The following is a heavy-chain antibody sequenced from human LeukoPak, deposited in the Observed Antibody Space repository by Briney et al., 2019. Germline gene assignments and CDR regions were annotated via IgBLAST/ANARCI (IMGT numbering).Heavy chain of an antibody. V-gene: IGHV1-69*13. Sequence: SVKVSCKASGGTFSRYAISWVRQAPGQGLEWMGGIIPISGTTNYAQKFQGRGTITADESTSTAYMELSSLRSEDTAMYYCATYCSSANCYIWGYYFDPWGQGTLVTVSS. D-gene: IGHD2-2*01. CDR3: ATYCSSANCYIWGYYFDP. J-gene: IGHJ4*02. CDR2: IIPISGTT. CDR1: GGTFSRYA.